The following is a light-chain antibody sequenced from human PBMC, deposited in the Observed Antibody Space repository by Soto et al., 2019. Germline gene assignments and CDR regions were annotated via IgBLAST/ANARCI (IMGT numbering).Light chain of an antibody. V-gene: IGKV3-20*01. CDR2: DAS. J-gene: IGKJ1*01. CDR1: QSISSNY. CDR3: QQYDKWPGT. Sequence: EIVLTQSPGTLSLSPGERATLSCRASQSISSNYVAWYQQKPGQAPRLLIYDASTRATGIPNRYSGSGSGTDFTLTISRLEPEDFAVYYCQQYDKWPGTFGQGTLVDTK.